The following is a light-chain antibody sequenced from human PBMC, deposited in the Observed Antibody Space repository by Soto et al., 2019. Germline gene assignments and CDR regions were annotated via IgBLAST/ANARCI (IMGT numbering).Light chain of an antibody. V-gene: IGKV3-20*01. Sequence: EIVLTQSPGTLSLSPGERATLSCRASQSVSSIYLAWYQQKPGQAPRLLIYGTSSRATAIPERFSGSGSGTDFTLTISRLEPEDFAVYYCQQYGSSSWTFGQGTKVEIK. J-gene: IGKJ1*01. CDR3: QQYGSSSWT. CDR2: GTS. CDR1: QSVSSIY.